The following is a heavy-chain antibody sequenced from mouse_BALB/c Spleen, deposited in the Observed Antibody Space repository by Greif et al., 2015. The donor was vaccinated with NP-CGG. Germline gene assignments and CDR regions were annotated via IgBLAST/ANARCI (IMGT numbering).Heavy chain of an antibody. J-gene: IGHJ3*01. CDR1: GYTFTSYW. CDR2: INPSTGYT. D-gene: IGHD2-14*01. V-gene: IGHV1-7*01. Sequence: QVQLQQSGAELAKPGASVKMSCKASGYTFTSYWMHWVKQRPGQGLEWIGYINPSTGYTEYNQKFKDKATLTADKSSSTAYMQLSSLTSEDSAVYYCARYRYDGPWFAYWGQGTLVTVSA. CDR3: ARYRYDGPWFAY.